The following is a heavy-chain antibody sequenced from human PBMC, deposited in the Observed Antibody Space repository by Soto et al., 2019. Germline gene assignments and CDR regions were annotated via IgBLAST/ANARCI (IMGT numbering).Heavy chain of an antibody. V-gene: IGHV3-30-3*01. Sequence: GGSLRLSCAASGFTFSSYAMHWVRQAPGKGLEWVAVISYDGGMKYYADSVKGRFTISRDNSKNTLYLQMNSLRAEDTAVYYCAKGVPGIAVAGTGYFQHWGQGTLVTVSS. CDR1: GFTFSSYA. CDR3: AKGVPGIAVAGTGYFQH. D-gene: IGHD6-19*01. J-gene: IGHJ1*01. CDR2: ISYDGGMK.